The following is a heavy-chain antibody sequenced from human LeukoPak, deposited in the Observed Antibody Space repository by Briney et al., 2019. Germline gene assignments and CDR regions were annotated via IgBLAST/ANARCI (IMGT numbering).Heavy chain of an antibody. CDR1: GGSFSGYY. CDR2: INHSGST. V-gene: IGHV4-34*01. Sequence: SETLSLTCAVYGGSFSGYYWSWIRQPPGKGLEWIGEINHSGSTNYNPSLKSRVTISVDTSKNQFSLKLSSVTAADTAVYYCARVAVITPYYYYYGMDVWGQGTTVTVSS. J-gene: IGHJ6*02. CDR3: ARVAVITPYYYYYGMDV. D-gene: IGHD3-10*01.